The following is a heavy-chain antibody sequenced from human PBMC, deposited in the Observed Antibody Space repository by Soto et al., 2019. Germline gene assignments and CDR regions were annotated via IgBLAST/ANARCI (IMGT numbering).Heavy chain of an antibody. D-gene: IGHD1-7*01. Sequence: SQTLSLTCDISGDSVSSNSAAWDWIRQSPSRGLEWLGRTYYRSKWDNDYAVSVKSRITINTDTSKNQFSLQLNSVTPEDTAVYYCARVNWNLGYYGMDVWGQGTTVTVSS. V-gene: IGHV6-1*01. J-gene: IGHJ6*02. CDR1: GDSVSSNSAA. CDR2: TYYRSKWDN. CDR3: ARVNWNLGYYGMDV.